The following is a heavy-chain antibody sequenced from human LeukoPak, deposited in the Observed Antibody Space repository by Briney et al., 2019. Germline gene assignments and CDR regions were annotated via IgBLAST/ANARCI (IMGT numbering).Heavy chain of an antibody. CDR1: GFTFSSYS. Sequence: GGSLRLSCAASGFTFSSYSMNWVRQAPGKGLEWVSSISSSSSYIYYAGSVKGRFTISRDNAKNSLYLQMNSLRAEDTAVYYCARGGDDYVWGSYRYTPYDYWGQGTLVTVSS. D-gene: IGHD3-16*02. CDR3: ARGGDDYVWGSYRYTPYDY. V-gene: IGHV3-21*01. J-gene: IGHJ4*02. CDR2: ISSSSSYI.